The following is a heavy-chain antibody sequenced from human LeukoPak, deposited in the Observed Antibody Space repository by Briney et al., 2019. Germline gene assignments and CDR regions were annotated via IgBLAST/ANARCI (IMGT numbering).Heavy chain of an antibody. D-gene: IGHD3-9*01. CDR2: INSDGSST. Sequence: GGSLRLPCAASGFTFSNYWMHWVRQAPGKGLVWVSRINSDGSSTRYADSVKGRFTISRDNAKNTLYLQMNSLRAEDTAVYYCGRELDWLPTLDYWGQGTLVTVSS. J-gene: IGHJ4*02. CDR3: GRELDWLPTLDY. CDR1: GFTFSNYW. V-gene: IGHV3-74*01.